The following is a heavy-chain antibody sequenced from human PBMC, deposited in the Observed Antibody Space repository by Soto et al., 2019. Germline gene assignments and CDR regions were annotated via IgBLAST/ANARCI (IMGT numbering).Heavy chain of an antibody. V-gene: IGHV4-61*01. CDR1: GGSVSSGTYY. D-gene: IGHD7-27*01. J-gene: IGHJ2*01. CDR2: IYRGSP. Sequence: QVQLQESGPGQVKPSETLFLTCTVSGGSVSSGTYYWSWIRQPAGKGLEWMGYIYRGSPNYNPSLESRATISVDTARTQFALMLSSVTAADTALYYCSRDKGLGAGYFALWGRGTLVTVSS. CDR3: SRDKGLGAGYFAL.